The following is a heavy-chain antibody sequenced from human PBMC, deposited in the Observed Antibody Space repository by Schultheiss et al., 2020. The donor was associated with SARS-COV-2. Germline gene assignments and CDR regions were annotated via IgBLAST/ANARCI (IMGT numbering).Heavy chain of an antibody. CDR3: ARGRSIPEDIVVVPVDYYYYMDV. D-gene: IGHD2-2*01. J-gene: IGHJ6*03. CDR2: IYYSGST. V-gene: IGHV4-59*08. CDR1: GGSISSYY. Sequence: SETLSLTCTFSGGSISSYYWSWIRQPPGKGLEWIGDIYYSGSTNYNPSLKSRVTISVDTSKNQFSLKLSSVTAADTAVYYCARGRSIPEDIVVVPVDYYYYMDVWGKGTTVTVSS.